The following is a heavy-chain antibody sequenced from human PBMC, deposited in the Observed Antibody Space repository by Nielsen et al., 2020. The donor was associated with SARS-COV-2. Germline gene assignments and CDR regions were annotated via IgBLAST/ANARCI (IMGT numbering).Heavy chain of an antibody. J-gene: IGHJ4*02. CDR1: GGSISSYY. Sequence: SETLSLTCAVYGGSISSYYWSWIRQPPGKGLEWIGYIYYSGSTNYNPSLKSRVTISVDTSKNQFSLKLSSVTAADTAVYYCARDDPWVDWGQGTLVTVSS. CDR2: IYYSGST. CDR3: ARDDPWVD. V-gene: IGHV4-59*13. D-gene: IGHD5-12*01.